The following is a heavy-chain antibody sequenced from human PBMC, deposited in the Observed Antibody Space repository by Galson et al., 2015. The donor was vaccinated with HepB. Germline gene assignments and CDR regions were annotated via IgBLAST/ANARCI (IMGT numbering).Heavy chain of an antibody. CDR1: GLTFSGSA. D-gene: IGHD2-21*01. CDR3: TRRLLKDYYGMDV. J-gene: IGHJ6*02. Sequence: SLRLSCAASGLTFSGSAMHWVRQASGKGLEWVGRIRSKANSYATAYAASVKGRFTISRDDSKNTAYLQMNSLKTEDTAVYYCTRRLLKDYYGMDVWGQGTTVTVSS. CDR2: IRSKANSYAT. V-gene: IGHV3-73*01.